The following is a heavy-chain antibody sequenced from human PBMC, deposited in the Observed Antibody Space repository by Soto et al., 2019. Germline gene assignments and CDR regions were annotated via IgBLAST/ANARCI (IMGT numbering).Heavy chain of an antibody. D-gene: IGHD3-10*01. J-gene: IGHJ5*02. CDR2: IYHSGST. V-gene: IGHV4-4*02. CDR1: GGSISSSNW. Sequence: QVQLQESGPGLVKPSGTLSLTCAVSGGSISSSNWWSWVRQPPGKGLEWIGEIYHSGSTNYNPSLKSRVTIAXXKXKXXFSLKLSSVTAADTAVYYCARAPNRFGEPSNGFDPWGQGTLVTVSS. CDR3: ARAPNRFGEPSNGFDP.